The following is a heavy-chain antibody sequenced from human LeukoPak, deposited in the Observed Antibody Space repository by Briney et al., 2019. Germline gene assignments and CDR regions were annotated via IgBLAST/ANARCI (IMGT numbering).Heavy chain of an antibody. CDR2: MKYDGTEK. J-gene: IGHJ4*02. CDR3: ARSSVVVIDFDY. D-gene: IGHD3-22*01. CDR1: GFTFSSYW. V-gene: IGHV3-7*01. Sequence: GGSLRLSCAASGFTFSSYWMTWVRQAPGKGLEWVANMKYDGTEKYYVDSVKGRFTISRDNAKNSLYLQMNSLRAEDTAVYYCARSSVVVIDFDYWGQGTLVTVSS.